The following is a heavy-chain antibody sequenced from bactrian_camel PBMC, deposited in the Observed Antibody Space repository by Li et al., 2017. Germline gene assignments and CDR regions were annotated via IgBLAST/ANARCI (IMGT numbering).Heavy chain of an antibody. Sequence: VQLVESGGGSVNAGGSLTLSCAASGSGYISGTACMGWFRQAPGKEREGIAAIYGGGFNKYYADSVKGRFAISRDNAEGTVYLEMNSLKVEDTAMYYCVAARYCKTAADLDRYLEVGGHGTQVTVS. CDR2: IYGGGFNK. CDR3: VAARYCKTAADLDRYLEV. J-gene: IGHJ2*01. D-gene: IGHD5*01. V-gene: IGHV3S40*01. CDR1: GSGYISGTAC.